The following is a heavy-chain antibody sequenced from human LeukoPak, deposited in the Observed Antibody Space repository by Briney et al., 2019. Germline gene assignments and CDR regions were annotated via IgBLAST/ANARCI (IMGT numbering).Heavy chain of an antibody. CDR2: IIPILGIA. Sequence: SVLVSCKASGGTFSSYAISWVRQAPGQGLEWMGRIIPILGIANYAQKFQGRVTITADKSTSTAYMELSSLRSEDTAVYYCASTGNIAAAGTRSLDYWGQGTLVTVSS. CDR3: ASTGNIAAAGTRSLDY. D-gene: IGHD6-13*01. CDR1: GGTFSSYA. V-gene: IGHV1-69*04. J-gene: IGHJ4*02.